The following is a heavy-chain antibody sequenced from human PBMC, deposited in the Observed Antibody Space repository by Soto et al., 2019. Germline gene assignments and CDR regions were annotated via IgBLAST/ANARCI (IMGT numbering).Heavy chain of an antibody. CDR2: IYYSGST. CDR1: GASVSSGDYY. Sequence: QVQLQESGPGLVKPSQTLSLPCTVSGASVSSGDYYWSWIRQPPGQGLEWIGYIYYSGSTYYNPSLKRRVTISVDTSTNQLAQKLSSVTAADTAVYYCARDGPDGSRLDPWGQGTLVTVSS. J-gene: IGHJ5*02. CDR3: ARDGPDGSRLDP. V-gene: IGHV4-30-4*01. D-gene: IGHD6-13*01.